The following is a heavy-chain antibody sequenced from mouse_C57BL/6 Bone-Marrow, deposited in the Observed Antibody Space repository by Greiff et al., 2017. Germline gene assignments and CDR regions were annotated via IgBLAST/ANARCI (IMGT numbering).Heavy chain of an antibody. D-gene: IGHD4-1*01. CDR1: GYTFTSYG. V-gene: IGHV1-81*01. CDR2: IYPRSGNT. J-gene: IGHJ1*03. Sequence: VKLMESGAELARPGASVKLSCKASGYTFTSYGISWVKQRTGQGLEWIGEIYPRSGNTYYNEKFKGKATLTADKSSSTAYMELRSLTSEDSAVYFCARRGNWDGYFDVWGTGTTVTVSS. CDR3: ARRGNWDGYFDV.